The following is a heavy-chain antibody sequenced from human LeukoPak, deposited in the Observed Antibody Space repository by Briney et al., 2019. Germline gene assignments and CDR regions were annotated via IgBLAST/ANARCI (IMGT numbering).Heavy chain of an antibody. J-gene: IGHJ5*02. Sequence: GASVRVSCKASGYTFTSYDINWVRQATGQGLEWXXXMNPNSGNTGYAQKFQGRVTMTRNTSISTAYMELSSLRSEDTAVYYCARGQSGSGSYVWFDPWGQGTLVTVSS. CDR3: ARGQSGSGSYVWFDP. D-gene: IGHD3-10*01. V-gene: IGHV1-8*01. CDR2: MNPNSGNT. CDR1: GYTFTSYD.